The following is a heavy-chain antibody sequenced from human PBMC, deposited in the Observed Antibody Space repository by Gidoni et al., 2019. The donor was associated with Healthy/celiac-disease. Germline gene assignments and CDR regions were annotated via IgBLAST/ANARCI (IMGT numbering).Heavy chain of an antibody. D-gene: IGHD2-2*01. CDR2: ISGSGGST. J-gene: IGHJ4*02. CDR1: GFTFSSYA. CDR3: AKQRHIVVVPAAIGY. Sequence: EVQRLESGGGLVQPGGSLRLSCAASGFTFSSYAMSWVRQDPGKGLEWVSAISGSGGSTYYADSVKGRFTISRDNSKNTLYLQMNSLRAEDTAVYYCAKQRHIVVVPAAIGYWGQGTLVTVSS. V-gene: IGHV3-23*01.